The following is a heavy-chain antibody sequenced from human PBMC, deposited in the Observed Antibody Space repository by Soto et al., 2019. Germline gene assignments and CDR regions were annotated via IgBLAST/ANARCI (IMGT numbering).Heavy chain of an antibody. V-gene: IGHV1-46*01. Sequence: QVQLVQSGAEVKKPGASVKVSCKASGYTFTDYYMHWVRQAPGQGLEWMGIISPSGGSTYAQKFQGRVTVTRDTATSTVYMELRSLRSEDTAVYYCARDGSSDWLTGFDHWGQGNVVIVSS. J-gene: IGHJ5*02. CDR1: GYTFTDYY. D-gene: IGHD6-19*01. CDR3: ARDGSSDWLTGFDH. CDR2: ISPSGGST.